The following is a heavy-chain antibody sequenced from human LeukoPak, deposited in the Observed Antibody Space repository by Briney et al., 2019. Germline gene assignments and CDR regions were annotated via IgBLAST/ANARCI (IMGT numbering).Heavy chain of an antibody. CDR3: ARESEAGSYYDY. D-gene: IGHD1-26*01. V-gene: IGHV3-21*01. J-gene: IGHJ4*02. CDR1: GFTFSSYS. Sequence: TGGSLRLSCAASGFTFSSYSMNWVRQTPRKGLEWVSSISSSSSYIYYADSVKGRFTISRDNAKNSLYLQMNSLRTEDPAVYDCARESEAGSYYDYWGQGTLVTVSS. CDR2: ISSSSSYI.